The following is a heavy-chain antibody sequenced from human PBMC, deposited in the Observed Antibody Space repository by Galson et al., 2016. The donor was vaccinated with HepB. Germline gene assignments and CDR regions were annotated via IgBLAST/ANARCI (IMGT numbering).Heavy chain of an antibody. CDR1: SVSVTTAYYY. Sequence: SETLSLTCSVSSVSVTTAYYYWTWIRHSPGKGLEWIGHIYYNGRTTYNPSLKSRVTISLDTSKNHFSLNLNSVTTADTALYYCAREFSHSNPAWGSYGMDVWGRGTTVTISS. D-gene: IGHD3-16*01. CDR2: IYYNGRT. CDR3: AREFSHSNPAWGSYGMDV. V-gene: IGHV4-61*03. J-gene: IGHJ6*02.